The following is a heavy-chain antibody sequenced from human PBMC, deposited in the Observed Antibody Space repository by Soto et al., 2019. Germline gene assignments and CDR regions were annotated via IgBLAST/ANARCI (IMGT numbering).Heavy chain of an antibody. CDR3: ARVEEYQRQYYYYGMDV. Sequence: QVQLVQSGAEVKKPGSSVKVSCKASGGTFSSYAISWVRQAPGQGLEWMGGIIPIFGTANYAQKFQGRVPITADESTSTSYMELSRLRSEDTAVYYCARVEEYQRQYYYYGMDVWGQGTTVTVSS. J-gene: IGHJ6*02. CDR1: GGTFSSYA. V-gene: IGHV1-69*12. CDR2: IIPIFGTA. D-gene: IGHD2-2*01.